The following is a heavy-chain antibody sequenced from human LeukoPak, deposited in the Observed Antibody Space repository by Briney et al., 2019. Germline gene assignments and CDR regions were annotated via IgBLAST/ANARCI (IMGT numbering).Heavy chain of an antibody. D-gene: IGHD3/OR15-3a*01. Sequence: SETLSLTCTVSGGSISSSSYYWGWIRQPPGKGLEWIGSIYYSGSTNYNPSLKSRVTISVDTSKNQFSLKLSSVTAADTADYYCARAQGNGLIDFWGQGTLVTVSS. CDR2: IYYSGST. V-gene: IGHV4-39*01. J-gene: IGHJ4*02. CDR3: ARAQGNGLIDF. CDR1: GGSISSSSYY.